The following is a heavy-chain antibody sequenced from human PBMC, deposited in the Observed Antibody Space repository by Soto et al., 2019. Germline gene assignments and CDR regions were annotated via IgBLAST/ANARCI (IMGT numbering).Heavy chain of an antibody. V-gene: IGHV4-61*01. D-gene: IGHD1-1*01. CDR2: IYHSGST. J-gene: IGHJ3*01. CDR3: GRVRSDDLNSFDAFDF. Sequence: PSETLSLTCTVSGGSVSIGSHYWSWIRQPPGKGLEWIAYIYHSGSTDYNPSLKSRVSISVDLSKNQFSLRLDSVTAADTAVYYCGRVRSDDLNSFDAFDFWGRGTLVTVSS. CDR1: GGSVSIGSHY.